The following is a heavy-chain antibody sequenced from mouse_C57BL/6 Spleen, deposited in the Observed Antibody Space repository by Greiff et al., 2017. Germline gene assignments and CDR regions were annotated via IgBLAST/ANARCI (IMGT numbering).Heavy chain of an antibody. CDR1: GYTFTSYW. J-gene: IGHJ1*03. CDR2: IDPSDSYT. V-gene: IGHV1-69*01. Sequence: QVHVKQPGAELVMPGASVKLSCKASGYTFTSYWMHWVKQRPGQGLEWIGEIDPSDSYTNYNQKFKGKSTLTVDKSSSTAYMQLSSLTSEDSAVYYCARKGDGYPLDFDVWGTGTTVTVSS. CDR3: ARKGDGYPLDFDV. D-gene: IGHD2-3*01.